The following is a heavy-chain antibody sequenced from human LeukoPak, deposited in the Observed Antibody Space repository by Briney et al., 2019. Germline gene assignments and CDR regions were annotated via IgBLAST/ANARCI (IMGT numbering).Heavy chain of an antibody. J-gene: IGHJ6*02. V-gene: IGHV3-66*01. CDR1: GFTVSSNY. D-gene: IGHD6-6*01. CDR3: ASPYSSSSLYYYYDMDV. CDR2: IYSGGST. Sequence: GGSLRLSCAASGFTVSSNYMSWVRQAPGKGLEWVSVIYSGGSTYYAESAKGRFTISRDNSKNTLYLQMNSLRAEDTAVYYCASPYSSSSLYYYYDMDVWGQGTTVTVSS.